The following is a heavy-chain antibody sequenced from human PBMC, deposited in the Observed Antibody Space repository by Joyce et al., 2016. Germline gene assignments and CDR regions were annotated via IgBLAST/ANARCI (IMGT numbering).Heavy chain of an antibody. V-gene: IGHV1-69*01. D-gene: IGHD2-21*01. CDR1: GGTRSSYA. CDR3: ARGQGSSDIYYFDY. J-gene: IGHJ4*02. Sequence: QVQLVQSGAEVKKPGSSVKVSCKASGGTRSSYAITWVRQAPGKGLEWMGGIIPLVGTANSAQKFQGRVTITADESTSTVYMELSSLGSEDTAVYYCARGQGSSDIYYFDYWGQGTLVTVSS. CDR2: IIPLVGTA.